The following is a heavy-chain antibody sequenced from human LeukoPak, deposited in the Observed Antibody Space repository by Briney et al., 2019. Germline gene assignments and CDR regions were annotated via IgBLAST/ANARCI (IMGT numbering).Heavy chain of an antibody. CDR3: ARDRTLPYYYMDV. Sequence: SETLSLTCTVSGGSISSYYWSWIRQPAGKGLDWIGRIYTSGSTNYNPSLKSRVTMSVDTSKNQFSLKLSSVTAADTAVYYCARDRTLPYYYMDVWGKGTTVTVSS. CDR2: IYTSGST. V-gene: IGHV4-4*07. J-gene: IGHJ6*03. CDR1: GGSISSYY.